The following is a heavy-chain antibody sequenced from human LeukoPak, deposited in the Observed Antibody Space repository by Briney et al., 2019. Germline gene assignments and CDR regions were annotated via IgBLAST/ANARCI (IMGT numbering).Heavy chain of an antibody. D-gene: IGHD6-19*01. J-gene: IGHJ6*02. CDR1: GGSIINSTSS. Sequence: TLSLTCTVSGGSIINSTSSWTWIRQSPGKGLEWIGYIYQSGSIFYNPSLKSRVSLSVNRSKNQFSLSLRSVTAADTAVYYCARDRGIAVAGFLYYYGMDVWGQGTTVTVSS. V-gene: IGHV4-30-2*06. CDR3: ARDRGIAVAGFLYYYGMDV. CDR2: IYQSGSI.